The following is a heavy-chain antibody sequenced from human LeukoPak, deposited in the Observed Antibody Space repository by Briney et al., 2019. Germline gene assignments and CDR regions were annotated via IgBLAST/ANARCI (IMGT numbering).Heavy chain of an antibody. J-gene: IGHJ4*02. D-gene: IGHD6-6*01. Sequence: GGSLRLSCAASGFTFSSYSMNWVRQAPGKGLEWVSSISSSSSYIYYADSVKGRFTISRDNAKNSLYLQMYSLRAEDTAVYYCARDLSIAARPDYFDYWGQGTLVTVSS. CDR2: ISSSSSYI. V-gene: IGHV3-21*01. CDR3: ARDLSIAARPDYFDY. CDR1: GFTFSSYS.